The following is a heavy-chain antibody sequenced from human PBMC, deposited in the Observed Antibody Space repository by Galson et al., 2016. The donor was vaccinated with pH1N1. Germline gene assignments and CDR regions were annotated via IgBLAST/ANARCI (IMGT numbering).Heavy chain of an antibody. CDR3: ARKRGGYKRDRQFYYYYYMDV. CDR1: SGSFGGFY. D-gene: IGHD5-24*01. V-gene: IGHV4-34*01. CDR2: INHTGTT. J-gene: IGHJ6*03. Sequence: SETLSLTCEVSSGSFGGFYWTWVRQSPGVGMEWIGEINHTGTTSYNPSLKSRVTISVDSSSKQLSLKLNSVTAADSAIYYCARKRGGYKRDRQFYYYYYMDVWAQGTAVTVS.